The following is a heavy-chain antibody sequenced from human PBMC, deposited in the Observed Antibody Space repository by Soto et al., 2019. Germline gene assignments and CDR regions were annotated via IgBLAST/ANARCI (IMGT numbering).Heavy chain of an antibody. J-gene: IGHJ6*02. D-gene: IGHD6-13*01. CDR2: ISYDGSNK. CDR3: IWQQDFYYGRAV. Sequence: GGSLRLSCAASGFTFSSYGMHWVRQAPGKGLEWVAVISYDGSNKYYADSVKGRFTISRDDSRNTVYLQMNSLKPEDTALYYCIWQQDFYYGRAVWGQGTTVTVSS. V-gene: IGHV3-30*03. CDR1: GFTFSSYG.